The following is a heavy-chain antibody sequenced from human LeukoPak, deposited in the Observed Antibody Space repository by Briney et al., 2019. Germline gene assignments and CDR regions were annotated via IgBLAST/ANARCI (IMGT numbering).Heavy chain of an antibody. CDR3: ARGRVGSTPAFDY. V-gene: IGHV3-7*02. J-gene: IGHJ4*02. CDR1: GITFSRSW. CDR2: IKEDGGEI. D-gene: IGHD1-26*01. Sequence: PGGSLRLSCAASGITFSRSWMSWVRQAPGKGLEWVAFIKEDGGEIFYVDSVKGRFTISRDNAKNSLYLQMSSLRDEDTAVYYCARGRVGSTPAFDYWGQGTLVTVSS.